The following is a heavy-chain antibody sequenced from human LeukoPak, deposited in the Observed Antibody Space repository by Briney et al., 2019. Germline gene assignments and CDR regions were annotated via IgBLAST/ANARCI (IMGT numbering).Heavy chain of an antibody. V-gene: IGHV4-59*11. D-gene: IGHD3-16*01. Sequence: SETLSLTCTVSGGSISSHYWTWIRQPPGKGLEWIGQIHYSGRPDYNPSLKSRVTISVDTSKNQLSLKVTSVTGADTAVYYCARFGVDYDMDVWGQGTTVTVSS. CDR3: ARFGVDYDMDV. CDR2: IHYSGRP. J-gene: IGHJ6*02. CDR1: GGSISSHY.